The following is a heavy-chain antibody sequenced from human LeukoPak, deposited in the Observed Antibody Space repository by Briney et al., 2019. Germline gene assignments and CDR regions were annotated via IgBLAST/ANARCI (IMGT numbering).Heavy chain of an antibody. J-gene: IGHJ5*02. D-gene: IGHD6-19*01. CDR2: IYTSGST. Sequence: PSETLSLTCTVSGGSISSGSYYWSWIRQPAGKGLEWIGRIYTSGSTNYNPSLKSRVTISVDTSKNQFSLKLSSVTAADTAVYYCARDGSYSSDPTPHWFDPWGQGTPVTVSS. V-gene: IGHV4-61*02. CDR1: GGSISSGSYY. CDR3: ARDGSYSSDPTPHWFDP.